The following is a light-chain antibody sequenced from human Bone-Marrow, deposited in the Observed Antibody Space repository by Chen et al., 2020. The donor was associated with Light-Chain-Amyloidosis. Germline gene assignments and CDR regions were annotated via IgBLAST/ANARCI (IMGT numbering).Light chain of an antibody. CDR1: SSDVGGDNH. CDR2: EVT. Sequence: QSALTQPASVSGSPGQSITIPCTGTSSDVGGDNHVSWYQQHPDKAPKLMIYEVTNRPSWVPDRFSGSKSDKTAYLTISGLQTEDEADYFCSSYTITNTLVFGSGTRVTVL. CDR3: SSYTITNTLV. V-gene: IGLV2-14*01. J-gene: IGLJ1*01.